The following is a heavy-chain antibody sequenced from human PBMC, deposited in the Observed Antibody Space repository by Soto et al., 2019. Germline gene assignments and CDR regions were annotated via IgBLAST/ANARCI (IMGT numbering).Heavy chain of an antibody. CDR2: IKSKTDGGTT. D-gene: IGHD3-3*01. V-gene: IGHV3-15*01. Sequence: VGSLRLSCAASGFTFSNAWMSWVRQAPGKGLEWVGRIKSKTDGGTTDYAAPVKGRFTISRDDSKNTLYLQMNSLKTEDTAVYYCTTVHYDFWSWAVWFDYWGQGTLVTVSS. J-gene: IGHJ4*02. CDR1: GFTFSNAW. CDR3: TTVHYDFWSWAVWFDY.